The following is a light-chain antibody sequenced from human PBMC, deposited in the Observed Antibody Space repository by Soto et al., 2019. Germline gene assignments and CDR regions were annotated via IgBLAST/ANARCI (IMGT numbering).Light chain of an antibody. CDR1: QGIYNY. CDR3: QKCNSAPFT. Sequence: DTQMTQSPSSLSASVGDRVTITCRASQGIYNYLAWDQQKPGKVPKILIYAAASLVSGVPSRFSGSGSGTDFTLTISSLQPEDVATYYCQKCNSAPFTFGPGTKVDIK. J-gene: IGKJ3*01. V-gene: IGKV1-27*01. CDR2: AAA.